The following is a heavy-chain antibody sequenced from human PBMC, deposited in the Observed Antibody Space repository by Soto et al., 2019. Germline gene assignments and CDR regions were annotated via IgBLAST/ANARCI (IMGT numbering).Heavy chain of an antibody. CDR1: GATFTTYV. CDR3: AVGYYTYASSGYPWNFFNMDV. CDR2: IIPIYGST. V-gene: IGHV1-69*06. D-gene: IGHD3-22*01. J-gene: IGHJ6*02. Sequence: QVQLQQSGAEVKKPGSSVKVSCKTSGATFTTYVLSWVRQAPGQGLERMGGIIPIYGSTFDPQKFQGRVTLTAEKCASSGYMELSSLKSEDTVVYFCAVGYYTYASSGYPWNFFNMDVWGQGTTVTVSS.